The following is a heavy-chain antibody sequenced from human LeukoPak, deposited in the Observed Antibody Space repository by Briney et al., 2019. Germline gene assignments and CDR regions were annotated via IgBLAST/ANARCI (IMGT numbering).Heavy chain of an antibody. V-gene: IGHV4-59*01. J-gene: IGHJ4*02. CDR2: IYYNGRT. CDR1: GGSISSYY. CDR3: ARWYCSRGTCYYLDY. D-gene: IGHD2-2*01. Sequence: SEALSLTCAVSGGSISSYYWSWIRQSPGRGLEYIGHIYYNGRTDYNPSLKSRVTISVDTSRNQFSLKLNSVTAADTAVYFCARWYCSRGTCYYLDYWGQGTLVTVSS.